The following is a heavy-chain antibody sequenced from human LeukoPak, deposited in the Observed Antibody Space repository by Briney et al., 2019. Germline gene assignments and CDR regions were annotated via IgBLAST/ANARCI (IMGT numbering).Heavy chain of an antibody. CDR3: ARKLIDWNDYYYYYYMDV. V-gene: IGHV1-69*06. D-gene: IGHD1-1*01. J-gene: IGHJ6*03. Sequence: EASVKVSCKASGGTFSSYAISWVRQAPGQGLEWMGGIIPIFGTANYAQKFQGRVTITADKSTSTAYMELSSLRSEDTAVYYCARKLIDWNDYYYYYYMDVWGKGTTVTISS. CDR1: GGTFSSYA. CDR2: IIPIFGTA.